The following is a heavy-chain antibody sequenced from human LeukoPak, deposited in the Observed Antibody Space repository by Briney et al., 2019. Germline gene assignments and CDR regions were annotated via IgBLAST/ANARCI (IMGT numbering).Heavy chain of an antibody. Sequence: GGSLRLSCAASGFTFSTYGMSWVRQAPGKGLEWVANIKRDESEKYYVDSVKGRFTISRDNAKNSLYLQMDNLRVEDTAVYYCVRDLIFRGDAFDIWGQGTKVTVSS. CDR1: GFTFSTYG. V-gene: IGHV3-7*01. CDR2: IKRDESEK. J-gene: IGHJ3*02. D-gene: IGHD3/OR15-3a*01. CDR3: VRDLIFRGDAFDI.